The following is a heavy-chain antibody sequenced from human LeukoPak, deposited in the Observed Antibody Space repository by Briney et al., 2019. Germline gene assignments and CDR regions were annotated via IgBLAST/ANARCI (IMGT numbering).Heavy chain of an antibody. CDR1: VDSLSINSAA. J-gene: IGHJ5*02. D-gene: IGHD6-6*01. CDR2: TYYRSKWYN. V-gene: IGHV6-1*01. CDR3: ARAEQLARNNWFEP. Sequence: SQTLSLTCAISVDSLSINSAAWNWVRQSPSRGLGWLERTYYRSKWYNDYAVSVKSRITINPDTSKNQFSLQLHSVTPEDTAVYYCARAEQLARNNWFEPWGQETLVTVSS.